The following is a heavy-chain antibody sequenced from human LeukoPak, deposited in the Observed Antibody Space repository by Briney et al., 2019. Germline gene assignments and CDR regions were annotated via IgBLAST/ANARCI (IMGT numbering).Heavy chain of an antibody. D-gene: IGHD3-10*01. Sequence: ASVKLSCKVSGPTFTSYGISWVRQAPGQGLEWMGWISSYSSDTNYAHNLQGIVTVTTDTSTRTTYIELRSLASDDTAVYYCATDLGGGSPVRGETNGFDPWGRGTPVTVSS. J-gene: IGHJ5*02. CDR2: ISSYSSDT. CDR1: GPTFTSYG. CDR3: ATDLGGGSPVRGETNGFDP. V-gene: IGHV1-18*01.